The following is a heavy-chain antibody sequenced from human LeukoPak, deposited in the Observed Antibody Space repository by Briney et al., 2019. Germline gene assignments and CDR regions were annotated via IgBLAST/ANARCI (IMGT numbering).Heavy chain of an antibody. CDR1: GGSISSGGYS. J-gene: IGHJ4*02. Sequence: PSETLSLTCAVSGGSISSGGYSWRWIRQPPGKGLEWIGYIYHSGSTYYNPSLKSRVTISVDRSKNQFSLKLSSVTAADTAVYYCARGSRRPYYFDYWGQGTLVTVSS. CDR2: IYHSGST. V-gene: IGHV4-30-2*01. CDR3: ARGSRRPYYFDY.